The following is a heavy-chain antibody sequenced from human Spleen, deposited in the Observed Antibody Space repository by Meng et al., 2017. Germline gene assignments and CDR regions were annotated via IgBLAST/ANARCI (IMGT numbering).Heavy chain of an antibody. Sequence: QVQLQQWGAGLLKPSETLSLTCAVYGGSFSGYYWSWIHQPPGKGLEWIGFIYYSGTTSYNPSLKSRVSISVDTSKNQFSLKLRSVTAADTAVYYCARGSTGWSTDYDNWGQGTLVTVSS. J-gene: IGHJ4*02. CDR2: IYYSGTT. CDR3: ARGSTGWSTDYDN. D-gene: IGHD6-19*01. CDR1: GGSFSGYY. V-gene: IGHV4-34*01.